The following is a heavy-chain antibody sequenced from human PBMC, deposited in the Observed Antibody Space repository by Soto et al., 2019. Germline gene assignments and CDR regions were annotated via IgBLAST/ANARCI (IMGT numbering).Heavy chain of an antibody. J-gene: IGHJ6*03. D-gene: IGHD6-6*01. V-gene: IGHV4-39*01. CDR3: ARLEGDSSSESAAFYYYYCYMDF. CDR2: IYYSGST. Sequence: SETLSLTCTVSGGSISSSSYYWGWIRQPPGKGLEWIGSIYYSGSTYYNPSLKSRVTISVDTSKNQFSLKLSSVTAADTAVYYCARLEGDSSSESAAFYYYYCYMDFWGQVPTVTFSS. CDR1: GGSISSSSYY.